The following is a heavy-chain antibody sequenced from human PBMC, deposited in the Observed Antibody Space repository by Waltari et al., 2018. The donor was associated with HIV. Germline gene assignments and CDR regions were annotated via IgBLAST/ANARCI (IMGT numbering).Heavy chain of an antibody. CDR3: ARYGGYSGPTLDY. Sequence: EVQLVESGGGLVTPGGSLRLSCAASGFTFSSYTMNWVRQAPGKGLEWVSSISYSSSHIYYADSLKGRFTISRDNAKNSLYLQMNSLRAEDTAVYYCARYGGYSGPTLDYWGQGTLVTVSS. CDR1: GFTFSSYT. D-gene: IGHD5-12*01. CDR2: ISYSSSHI. J-gene: IGHJ4*02. V-gene: IGHV3-21*01.